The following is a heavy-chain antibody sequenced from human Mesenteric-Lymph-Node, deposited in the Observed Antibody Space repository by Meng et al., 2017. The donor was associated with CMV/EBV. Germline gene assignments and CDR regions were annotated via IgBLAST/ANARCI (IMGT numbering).Heavy chain of an antibody. D-gene: IGHD3/OR15-3a*01. CDR2: FDPEDGET. J-gene: IGHJ4*02. CDR1: GYTLTELS. CDR3: ATAGGFLDHYYFDY. V-gene: IGHV1-24*01. Sequence: ASVKVSCKVSGYTLTELSMHWVRQAPGKGLEWMGGFDPEDGETIYGQKFQGRATMTEDTSTDTAYMELSSLRSEDTAVYYCATAGGFLDHYYFDYWGQGTLVTVSS.